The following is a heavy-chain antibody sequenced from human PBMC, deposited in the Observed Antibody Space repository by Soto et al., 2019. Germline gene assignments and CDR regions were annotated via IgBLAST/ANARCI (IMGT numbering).Heavy chain of an antibody. V-gene: IGHV3-23*01. Sequence: ESGGGLVQPGESLRLSCEAAGFTFSSYAMSWVRQAPGTGLEWVSGISGSGSSTYYADSVKGRFTISRDNPKNTLYLQMNSLRAEDTAVYYCAKRDSSGWTPRADYWGQGTLVTVSS. CDR2: ISGSGSST. D-gene: IGHD6-19*01. J-gene: IGHJ4*02. CDR3: AKRDSSGWTPRADY. CDR1: GFTFSSYA.